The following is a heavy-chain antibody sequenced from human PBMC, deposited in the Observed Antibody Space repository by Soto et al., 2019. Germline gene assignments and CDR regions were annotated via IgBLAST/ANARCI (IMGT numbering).Heavy chain of an antibody. J-gene: IGHJ4*02. CDR2: IYHSGRT. V-gene: IGHV4-4*02. Sequence: SETLSLTCAVSGGSISSSNWWSWVRQPPGKGLEWIGEIYHSGRTNYNPSLKSRVTISVDKSKNQFSRKVISVTAADTAVYSCARVGDRYSGSYFDYWGQGTLVTVSS. CDR1: GGSISSSNW. CDR3: ARVGDRYSGSYFDY. D-gene: IGHD1-26*01.